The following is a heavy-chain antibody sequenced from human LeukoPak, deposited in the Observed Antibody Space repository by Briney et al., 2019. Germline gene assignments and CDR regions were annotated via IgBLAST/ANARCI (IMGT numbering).Heavy chain of an antibody. CDR3: ASRGGSSWGDLIDY. CDR1: GYSISSGYY. J-gene: IGHJ4*02. D-gene: IGHD6-13*01. V-gene: IGHV4-38-2*02. CDR2: IYHSGST. Sequence: SETLSLTCTVSGYSISSGYYWGWIRQPPGKGLEWIGSIYHSGSTYYNPSLKSRVTISVDTSKNQFSLKLSSVTAADTAVYYCASRGGSSWGDLIDYWGQGTLVTVSS.